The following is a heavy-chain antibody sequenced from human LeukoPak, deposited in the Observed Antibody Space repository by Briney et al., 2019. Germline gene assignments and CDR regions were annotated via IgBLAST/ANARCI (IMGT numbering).Heavy chain of an antibody. D-gene: IGHD2-8*01. CDR1: GFTFSSYE. CDR2: ISSSGSTI. J-gene: IGHJ4*02. V-gene: IGHV3-48*03. CDR3: AKDPDCTSGICYTFFDY. Sequence: GGSLRLSCAASGFTFSSYETNWVRQAPGKGLEWVSYISSSGSTIYYADSVKGRFTISRDNAKNSLYLQMNSLRAEDTAVYYCAKDPDCTSGICYTFFDYWGQGTLVTVSS.